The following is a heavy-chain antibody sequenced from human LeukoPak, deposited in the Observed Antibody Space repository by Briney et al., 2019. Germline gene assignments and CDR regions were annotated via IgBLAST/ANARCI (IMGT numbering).Heavy chain of an antibody. J-gene: IGHJ5*02. D-gene: IGHD3-10*01. CDR2: INPSGGST. V-gene: IGHV1-46*01. CDR3: ARLLRGSGSYSNWFDP. CDR1: GYTLTSYY. Sequence: GASVKVSCKASGYTLTSYYMHWVRQAPGQGLEWMGIINPSGGSTSYAQKFQGRVTMTRDTSTSTVYMELSSLRSEDTAVYYCARLLRGSGSYSNWFDPWGQGTLVTVSS.